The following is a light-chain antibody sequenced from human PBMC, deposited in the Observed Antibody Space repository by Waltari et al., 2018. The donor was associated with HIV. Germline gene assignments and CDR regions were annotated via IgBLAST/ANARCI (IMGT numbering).Light chain of an antibody. CDR2: GNN. CDR1: SSNIGAGYD. V-gene: IGLV1-40*01. J-gene: IGLJ2*01. Sequence: QSVLTQPPSVSGAPGQRVTISCTGSSSNIGAGYDVHWYQQLPGTAPKVLIYGNNNRPSGCPDRFSGSKSGTSASLAITGLQAEDEADYYCQSYDSSLSGSQVVFGGGTKLTVL. CDR3: QSYDSSLSGSQVV.